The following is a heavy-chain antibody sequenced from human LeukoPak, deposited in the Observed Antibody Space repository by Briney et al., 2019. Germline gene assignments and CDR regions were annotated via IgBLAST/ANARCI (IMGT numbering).Heavy chain of an antibody. CDR2: INPNRGST. Sequence: GASVKVSCKASGYTFTSYYMYWVRQAPGQGLEWMGIINPNRGSTSYAQKFQARVTMTRDMSTSTVYMALSSLSSEDTAVYSWASGGHVRVYDSSAYYGHYWGQGTLVTVSS. CDR3: ASGGHVRVYDSSAYYGHY. V-gene: IGHV1-46*01. J-gene: IGHJ4*02. D-gene: IGHD3-22*01. CDR1: GYTFTSYY.